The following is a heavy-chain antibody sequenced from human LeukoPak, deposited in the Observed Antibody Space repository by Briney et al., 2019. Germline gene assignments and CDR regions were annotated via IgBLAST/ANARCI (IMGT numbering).Heavy chain of an antibody. CDR3: ARWAANDDAFDI. Sequence: PSETLSLTCTVSGYSISSGYYWSWIRQPPGKGLEWIGEINHSGSTNYNPSLKSRVTISVDTSKNQFSLKLSSVTAADTAVYYCARWAANDDAFDIWGQGTMVTVSS. V-gene: IGHV4-38-2*02. D-gene: IGHD4/OR15-4a*01. CDR2: INHSGST. CDR1: GYSISSGYY. J-gene: IGHJ3*02.